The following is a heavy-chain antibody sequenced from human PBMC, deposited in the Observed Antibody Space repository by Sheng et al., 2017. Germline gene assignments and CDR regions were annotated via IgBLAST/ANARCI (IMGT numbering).Heavy chain of an antibody. CDR3: AREYVPATGISYYYYGMDV. V-gene: IGHV1-18*01. Sequence: QVQLVQSGAEVKKPGASVKVSCKASGYTFTSYGISWVRQAPGQGLEWMGWISAYNGNTNYAQRLQGRVTLTTDTSTSTAYMELRSLRSDDTAVYYCAREYVPATGISYYYYGMDVWGQGTTVTVSS. CDR1: GYTFTSYG. CDR2: ISAYNGNT. D-gene: IGHD2-2*01. J-gene: IGHJ6*02.